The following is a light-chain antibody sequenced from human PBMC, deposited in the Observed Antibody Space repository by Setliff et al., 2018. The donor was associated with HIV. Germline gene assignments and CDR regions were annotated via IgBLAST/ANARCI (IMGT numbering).Light chain of an antibody. CDR3: CSYAGSSTDV. Sequence: ALAQPASVSGSPGQSITISCTGTSSDVGSYNLVSWYQQHPGKAPKLMIYEVTKRPSGVSNRFSGSKSGNTASLTISGLQAEDEADYYCCSYAGSSTDVFGTGTKVTV. J-gene: IGLJ1*01. CDR1: SSDVGSYNL. CDR2: EVT. V-gene: IGLV2-23*02.